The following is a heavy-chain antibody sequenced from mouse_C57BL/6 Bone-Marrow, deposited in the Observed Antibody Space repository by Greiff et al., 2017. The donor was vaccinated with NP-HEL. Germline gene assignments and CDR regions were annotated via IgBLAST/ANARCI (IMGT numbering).Heavy chain of an antibody. V-gene: IGHV2-9-1*01. CDR2: IWNGGGT. CDR3: ARTPSTAFMDY. J-gene: IGHJ4*01. CDR1: GFSLTSYA. Sequence: VQLQESGPGLVAPSQSLSITCTVSGFSLTSYAISWVRQPPGKGLEWLGVIWNGGGTNYNSALKSRLSISKDNSKSQVFLKMNSLQTDDTARYYCARTPSTAFMDYWGQGTSVTVSS. D-gene: IGHD2-1*01.